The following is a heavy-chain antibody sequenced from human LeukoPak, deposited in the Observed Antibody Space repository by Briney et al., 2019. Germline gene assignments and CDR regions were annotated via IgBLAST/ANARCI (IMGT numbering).Heavy chain of an antibody. J-gene: IGHJ4*02. CDR1: GFTFSSYA. CDR2: ISYDGSNK. CDR3: AKGGPERRYCSSTSCSYFDY. D-gene: IGHD2-2*01. Sequence: GGSLRLSCAASGFTFSSYAMHWVRQAPGKGLEWVAVISYDGSNKYYADSVKGRFTISRDNSKNTLYLQMNSLRAEDTAVYYCAKGGPERRYCSSTSCSYFDYWGQGTLVTVSS. V-gene: IGHV3-30-3*01.